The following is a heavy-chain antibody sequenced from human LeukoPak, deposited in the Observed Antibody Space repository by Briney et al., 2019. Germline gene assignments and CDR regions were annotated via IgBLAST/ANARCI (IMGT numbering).Heavy chain of an antibody. CDR2: IYYSGST. CDR1: GGSISSSSYY. V-gene: IGHV4-39*01. Sequence: PSETLSLTCTVSGGSISSSSYYWGWIRQPPGKGLEWIGSIYYSGSTYYNPSLKSRVTISVDTSKNQFSLKLSSVTAADTAVYYCARHISARQQWPYYYYYYGMDVWGQGTTVTVSS. CDR3: ARHISARQQWPYYYYYYGMDV. J-gene: IGHJ6*02. D-gene: IGHD5-18*01.